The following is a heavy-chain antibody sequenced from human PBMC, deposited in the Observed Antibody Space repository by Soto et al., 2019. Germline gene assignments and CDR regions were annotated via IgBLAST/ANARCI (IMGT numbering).Heavy chain of an antibody. J-gene: IGHJ4*02. CDR2: ISHDGSNK. Sequence: GGSLRLSCAGSGFTFGNYGMHWVRQAPGKGLEWVALISHDGSNKNYVDSVKGRFTISRDNARKTVYLEMNSLRDDDSAVYYCAKGGGSVADIDYWGQGTLVTVSS. CDR3: AKGGGSVADIDY. V-gene: IGHV3-30*18. D-gene: IGHD3-16*01. CDR1: GFTFGNYG.